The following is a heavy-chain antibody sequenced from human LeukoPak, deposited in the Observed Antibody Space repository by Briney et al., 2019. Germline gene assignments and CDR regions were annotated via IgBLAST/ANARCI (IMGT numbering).Heavy chain of an antibody. CDR2: IYYSGST. V-gene: IGHV4-31*03. D-gene: IGHD1-26*01. J-gene: IGHJ1*01. CDR3: ARGGSNSYLQH. Sequence: SETLSLTCTVSGGSISSGGYYWSWIRQHPGKGLEWIGYIYYSGSTYYNPSLKSRVFIAVDTFENQFSLKLRSVTAADTAVYYCARGGSNSYLQHWGQGTLVTVSS. CDR1: GGSISSGGYY.